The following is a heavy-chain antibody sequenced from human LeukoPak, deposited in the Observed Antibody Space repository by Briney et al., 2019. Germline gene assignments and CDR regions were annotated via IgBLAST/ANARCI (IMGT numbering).Heavy chain of an antibody. J-gene: IGHJ4*02. CDR2: ISYDGSNK. D-gene: IGHD3-3*01. CDR1: GFTFSSYG. V-gene: IGHV3-30*03. CDR3: ASRNTYYDFWSGYYFDY. Sequence: GGSLRLSCAASGFTFSSYGMHWVRQAPGKGLEWAAVISYDGSNKYYADSVKGRFTISRDNSKNTLYLQMNSLRAEDTAVYYCASRNTYYDFWSGYYFDYWGQGTLVTVSS.